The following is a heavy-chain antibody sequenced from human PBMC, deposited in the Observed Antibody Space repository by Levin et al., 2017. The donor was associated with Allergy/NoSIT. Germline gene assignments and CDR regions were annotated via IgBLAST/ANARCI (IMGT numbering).Heavy chain of an antibody. CDR2: IYTSGST. V-gene: IGHV4-61*02. CDR3: AGMIGYFDF. Sequence: SETLSLTCTVSGGSVSSGNYYWSWIRQPAGKELEWLGRIYTSGSTNYNPSLKSRVTISRDTSKNQFSLELSSVTATDTAVYYCAGMIGYFDFWGQGTLVTVSS. D-gene: IGHD3-22*01. CDR1: GGSVSSGNYY. J-gene: IGHJ4*02.